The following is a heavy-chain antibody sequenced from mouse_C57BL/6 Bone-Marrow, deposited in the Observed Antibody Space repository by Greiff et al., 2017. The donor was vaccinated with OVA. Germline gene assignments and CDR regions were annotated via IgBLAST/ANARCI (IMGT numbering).Heavy chain of an antibody. CDR1: GFTFSSYA. Sequence: EVQLVESGGGLVKPGGSLKLSCAASGFTFSSYAMSWVRQTPEKRLEWVATISDGGSYTYYPDNVKGRFTISRDNAKNNLYLQMSHLKSEDTAMYYCARDELPWFAYGGQGTLVTVSA. CDR2: ISDGGSYT. CDR3: ARDELPWFAY. V-gene: IGHV5-4*01. D-gene: IGHD2-12*01. J-gene: IGHJ3*01.